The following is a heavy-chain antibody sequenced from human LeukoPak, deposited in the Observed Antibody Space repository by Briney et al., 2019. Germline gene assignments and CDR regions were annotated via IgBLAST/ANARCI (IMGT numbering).Heavy chain of an antibody. CDR2: IYYSGNT. CDR3: ARATYFYGSGRYRKDNWFDS. J-gene: IGHJ5*01. Sequence: TFSNYWMTWIRQPPGKGLEWIGYIYYSGNTYYHPSLKSRITISIDTSKNQFSLKLSSVTSADTAVYYCARATYFYGSGRYRKDNWFDSWGQGTLVTVSS. CDR1: TFSNYW. V-gene: IGHV4-30-4*01. D-gene: IGHD3-10*01.